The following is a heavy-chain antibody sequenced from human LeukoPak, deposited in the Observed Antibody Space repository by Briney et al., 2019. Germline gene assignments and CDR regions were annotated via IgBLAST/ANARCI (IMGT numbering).Heavy chain of an antibody. CDR1: GFTFRSYE. Sequence: GGSLRLSCAASGFTFRSYETNWVRRAPGKGLEWVAVISYDGSNKYYADSVKGRFTISRDNSKNTLYLQMNSLRPEDTAVYYCAKKDYWGQGTLVTVSS. CDR2: ISYDGSNK. V-gene: IGHV3-30*18. J-gene: IGHJ4*02. CDR3: AKKDY.